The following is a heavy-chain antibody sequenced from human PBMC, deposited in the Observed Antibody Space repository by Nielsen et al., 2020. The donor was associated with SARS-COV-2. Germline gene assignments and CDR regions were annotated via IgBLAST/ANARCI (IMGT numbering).Heavy chain of an antibody. CDR1: GGSVSSGSYY. CDR3: ARLSSSGWFDP. Sequence: SETLSLTCTVSGGSVSSGSYYWSWIRQPPGKGLEWIGHIYYSGSTNYNPSLKSRVTISVDTSKNQFSLKLSSVTAADTAVYYCARLSSSGWFDPWGQGTLVTVSS. CDR2: IYYSGST. V-gene: IGHV4-61*01. D-gene: IGHD6-25*01. J-gene: IGHJ5*02.